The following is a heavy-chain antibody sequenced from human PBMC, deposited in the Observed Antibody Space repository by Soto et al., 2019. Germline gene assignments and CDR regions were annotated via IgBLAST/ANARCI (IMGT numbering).Heavy chain of an antibody. D-gene: IGHD3-3*01. CDR3: AREKSAWFDP. CDR2: MNPNSGNT. Sequence: QVQLVQSGAEVKKPGASVKVSCKASGYTFTSYDINWVRQATGQGLEWMGWMNPNSGNTVYAQKFQGRVTMTRNTSISTASMELSSLSSADTAVYYCAREKSAWFDPWGQGTLVTVSS. V-gene: IGHV1-8*01. CDR1: GYTFTSYD. J-gene: IGHJ5*02.